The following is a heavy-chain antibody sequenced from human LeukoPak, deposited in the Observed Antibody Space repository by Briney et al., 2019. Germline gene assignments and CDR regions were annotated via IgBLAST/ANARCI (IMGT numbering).Heavy chain of an antibody. D-gene: IGHD3-10*01. V-gene: IGHV1-69*04. Sequence: GSSVKVSCKASGGTFSSYAISWVRQAPGQGLEWMGRIIPIFGIANYAQQFQGRVTITADKSTSTAYMELSSLRSEDTAVYYCARGDTMVRGRTDYWGQGTLVTVSS. CDR1: GGTFSSYA. J-gene: IGHJ4*02. CDR3: ARGDTMVRGRTDY. CDR2: IIPIFGIA.